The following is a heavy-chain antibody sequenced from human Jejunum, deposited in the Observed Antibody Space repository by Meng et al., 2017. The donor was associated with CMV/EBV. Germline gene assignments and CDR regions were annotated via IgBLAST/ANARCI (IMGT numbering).Heavy chain of an antibody. V-gene: IGHV3-74*01. Sequence: LKISCAASGLTFTNSWMHWVRQAPGTGLVWVSGTNTAGTSTYYADSVKGRFTISRDNAKNTLYLQMNSLRAEDTAVYYCATVFDYWGQGTLVTVSS. CDR2: TNTAGTST. CDR1: GLTFTNSW. CDR3: ATVFDY. D-gene: IGHD4-17*01. J-gene: IGHJ4*02.